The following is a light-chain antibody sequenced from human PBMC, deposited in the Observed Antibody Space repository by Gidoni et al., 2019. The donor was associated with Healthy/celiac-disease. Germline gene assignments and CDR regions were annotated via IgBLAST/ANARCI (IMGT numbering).Light chain of an antibody. J-gene: IGKJ1*01. CDR3: QQRASWPPT. CDR1: QSVSNY. CDR2: DTS. V-gene: IGKV3-11*01. Sequence: EVVLTQSPPTLSLSPGERATLSCRASQSVSNYLAWYQQKGGQAPRRLSYDTSLRATGIPTRFSGSGSGTDFTLTISSLEPEDFGIYYCQQRASWPPTFGQGTRVDIK.